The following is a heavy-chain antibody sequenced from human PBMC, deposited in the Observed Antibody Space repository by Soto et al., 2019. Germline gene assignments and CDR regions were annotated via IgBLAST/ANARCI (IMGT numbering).Heavy chain of an antibody. J-gene: IGHJ4*02. CDR3: ARAPQYSSGWNGGFDY. CDR1: GDFLTTYY. Sequence: SETLSLTCDVSGDFLTTYYWNWIRQSPGKGLEWIGYIFYGGHTNYNPSLRGRATISVDTSKNQFSLKLSSVTAADTAVYYCARAPQYSSGWNGGFDYWGQGTLVTVSS. V-gene: IGHV4-59*01. CDR2: IFYGGHT. D-gene: IGHD6-19*01.